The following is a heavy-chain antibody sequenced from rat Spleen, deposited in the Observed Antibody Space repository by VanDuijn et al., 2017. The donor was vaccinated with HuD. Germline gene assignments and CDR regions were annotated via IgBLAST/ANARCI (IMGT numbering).Heavy chain of an antibody. CDR1: GFTFSNYG. CDR2: ISTGGRDT. V-gene: IGHV5S13*01. D-gene: IGHD1-1*01. CDR3: ARHPDYSNYFDY. Sequence: EVQLVESGGGLVQPGRSLRLSCAASGFTFSNYGMAWVRQTPTKGLEWVASISTGGRDTYYRDSVKGRFTFSRDNAKSILYLQMDSLRSEDTATYYCARHPDYSNYFDYWGQGVMVTVSS. J-gene: IGHJ2*01.